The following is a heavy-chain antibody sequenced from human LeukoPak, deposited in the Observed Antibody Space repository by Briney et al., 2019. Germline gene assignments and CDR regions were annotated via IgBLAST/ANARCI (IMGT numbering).Heavy chain of an antibody. CDR2: IFNSGST. J-gene: IGHJ5*02. V-gene: IGHV4-59*01. CDR1: GGSISSYY. CDR3: ARRDGYKGWFDP. Sequence: YPSETLSLTCTVSGGSISSYYWSWIRQPPGKGLEWIGTIFNSGSTHYNPSLKSRVTISVDTSKNQFSLKLSSVTAADTAVYYCARRDGYKGWFDPWGQGTLVTVSS. D-gene: IGHD5-24*01.